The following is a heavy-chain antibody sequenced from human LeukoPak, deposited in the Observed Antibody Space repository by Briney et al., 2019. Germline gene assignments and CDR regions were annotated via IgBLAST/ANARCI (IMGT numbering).Heavy chain of an antibody. V-gene: IGHV1-24*01. J-gene: IGHJ4*02. D-gene: IGHD6-13*01. CDR2: FDPEDGET. Sequence: GASVKVSCKVSGYTLTELSMHWVRQAPGKGLEWMGGFDPEDGETIYAQKFQGRVTMTEDTSTDTAHMELSSLRSEDTAVYYCATPPLYSSSWYFDYWGQGTLVTVSS. CDR3: ATPPLYSSSWYFDY. CDR1: GYTLTELS.